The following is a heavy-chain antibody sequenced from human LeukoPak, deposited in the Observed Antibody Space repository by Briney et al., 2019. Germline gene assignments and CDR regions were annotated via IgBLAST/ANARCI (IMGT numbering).Heavy chain of an antibody. J-gene: IGHJ3*02. CDR3: ASVDTAVDAFDI. V-gene: IGHV4-34*01. CDR1: GGSFSGYY. Sequence: PSETLSLTCAVYGGSFSGYYWSWIRQPPGKGLEWIGEINHSGSTKYNPSLKSRVTISVDTSKNQFSLKLSSVTAADTAVYYCASVDTAVDAFDIWGQGTMVTVSS. D-gene: IGHD5-18*01. CDR2: INHSGST.